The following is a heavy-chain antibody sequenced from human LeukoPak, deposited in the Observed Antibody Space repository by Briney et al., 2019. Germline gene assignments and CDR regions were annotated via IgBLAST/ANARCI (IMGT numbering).Heavy chain of an antibody. D-gene: IGHD1-26*01. CDR2: ISAYNGNT. J-gene: IGHJ5*02. CDR1: GYTFTSYG. CDR3: ARSGHVGSDGDWFDP. Sequence: GASVKVSCKASGYTFTSYGISWVRQAPGQGLEWMGWISAYNGNTNYAQKLQGRVTMTTDTSTSTAYMELRSLRSDDTAVYYCARSGHVGSDGDWFDPWGQGTLVTVSS. V-gene: IGHV1-18*01.